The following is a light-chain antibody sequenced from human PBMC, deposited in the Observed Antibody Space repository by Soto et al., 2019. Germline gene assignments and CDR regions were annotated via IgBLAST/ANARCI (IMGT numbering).Light chain of an antibody. CDR1: QTISSY. Sequence: DLQMTQSPSSLSASVGDRVTITCRASQTISSYLNWYQQKPGKAPKLLIYAASILQNGVPSRFSRSGSGTDFTLTISSLQPEDFASYYCQQSHSIPYTFGQGTKLEIK. V-gene: IGKV1-39*01. CDR2: AAS. CDR3: QQSHSIPYT. J-gene: IGKJ2*01.